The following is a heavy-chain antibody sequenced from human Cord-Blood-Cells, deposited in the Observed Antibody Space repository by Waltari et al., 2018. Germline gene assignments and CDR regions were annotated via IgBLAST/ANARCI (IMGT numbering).Heavy chain of an antibody. J-gene: IGHJ3*02. V-gene: IGHV1-8*01. Sequence: VQLVQSGAEAKKPGASVKVTCKASGYTFTSYPRNCVRPASGPGLEWMGWMNPNSGNTGYAQEFQGRVTMTRNTSISTAYMELSSLRSEDTAVYYCARGRLRGARGDAFDIWGQGTMVTVSS. CDR1: GYTFTSYP. CDR2: MNPNSGNT. CDR3: ARGRLRGARGDAFDI. D-gene: IGHD3-10*01.